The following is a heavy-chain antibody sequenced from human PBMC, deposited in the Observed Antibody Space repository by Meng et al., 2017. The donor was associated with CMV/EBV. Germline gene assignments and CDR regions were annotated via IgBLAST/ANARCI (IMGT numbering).Heavy chain of an antibody. CDR1: GFTFSSYA. Sequence: GGSLRLSCAASGFTFSSYAMSWVRQAPGKGLEWVAVISYDGSNKYYADSVKGRFTISRDNSKNTLYLQMNSLRAEDTAVYYCARGLGTLRFLEWLPLDFDYWGQGTLVTVSS. D-gene: IGHD3-3*01. J-gene: IGHJ4*02. CDR2: ISYDGSNK. V-gene: IGHV3-30*04. CDR3: ARGLGTLRFLEWLPLDFDY.